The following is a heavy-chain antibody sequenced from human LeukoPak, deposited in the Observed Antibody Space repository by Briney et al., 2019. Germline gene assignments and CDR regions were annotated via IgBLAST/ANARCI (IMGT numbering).Heavy chain of an antibody. CDR2: IYYSGST. CDR1: GGSIRSYY. CDR3: ARQGRDYGDYVLDY. Sequence: SETLSLTCTVSGGSIRSYYWSWIRQPPGKGLEWIGSIYYSGSTYYNPSLKSRVTISVDTSKNQFSLKLSSVTAADTAVYYCARQGRDYGDYVLDYWGQGTLVTVSS. V-gene: IGHV4-39*01. D-gene: IGHD4-17*01. J-gene: IGHJ4*02.